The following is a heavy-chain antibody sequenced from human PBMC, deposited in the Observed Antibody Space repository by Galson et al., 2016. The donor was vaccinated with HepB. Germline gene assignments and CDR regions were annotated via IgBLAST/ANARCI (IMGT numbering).Heavy chain of an antibody. Sequence: PALVKPTQTLTLTCTFSGVSLTTSGVGVGWIRQPPGKALEFLALIYWDDDKRYSPSMKCRLTVTKDTAKNQVALTMTNVGAPDTGTYYCAHMISGWRAFGEFPNVFDVWGPWTTVAV. CDR2: IYWDDDK. D-gene: IGHD6-19*01. J-gene: IGHJ3*01. V-gene: IGHV2-5*02. CDR1: GVSLTTSGVG. CDR3: AHMISGWRAFGEFPNVFDV.